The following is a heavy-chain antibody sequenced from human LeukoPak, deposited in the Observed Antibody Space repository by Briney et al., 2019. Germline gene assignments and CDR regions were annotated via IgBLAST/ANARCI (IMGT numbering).Heavy chain of an antibody. CDR2: IRGSDGST. CDR1: GFTFRSYA. J-gene: IGHJ6*02. V-gene: IGHV3-23*01. Sequence: GGPLRLSCAASGFTFRSYAMSWVRQAPGKGLEWVSAIRGSDGSTYYADSVKGRFTISRDNSKNTLSLQMSSLRAEDTAVYYCAKAGHFYYYDMDVWGQGTTVTVSS. CDR3: AKAGHFYYYDMDV.